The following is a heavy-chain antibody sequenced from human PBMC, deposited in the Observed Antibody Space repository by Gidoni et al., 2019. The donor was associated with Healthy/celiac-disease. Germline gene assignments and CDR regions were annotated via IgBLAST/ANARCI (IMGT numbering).Heavy chain of an antibody. J-gene: IGHJ1*01. Sequence: QVQLQQWGAGLLKPSETLSLTCAVYGGSFSGYYWSWIRQPPGKGLEWIGEINHSGSTNYNPSLKSRVTISVDTSKNQFSLKLSSVTAADTAVYYCARGEWELLSVYFQHWGQGTLVTVSS. CDR3: ARGEWELLSVYFQH. CDR2: INHSGST. V-gene: IGHV4-34*01. CDR1: GGSFSGYY. D-gene: IGHD1-26*01.